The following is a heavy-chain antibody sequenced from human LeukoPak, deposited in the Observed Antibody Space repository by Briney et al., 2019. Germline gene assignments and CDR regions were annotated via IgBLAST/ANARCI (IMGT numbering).Heavy chain of an antibody. CDR1: GYTFTGYY. J-gene: IGHJ4*02. V-gene: IGHV1-2*02. CDR3: ARSVKEGYCSSTSCPEVDY. CDR2: INPNSGGT. Sequence: ASVKVSCKASGYTFTGYYMHWVRQAPGQGLEWMGWINPNSGGTNYAQKFQGRVTMTRDTSISTAYMELSRLRSDDTAVYYCARSVKEGYCSSTSCPEVDYWGQGTLVTVSS. D-gene: IGHD2-2*01.